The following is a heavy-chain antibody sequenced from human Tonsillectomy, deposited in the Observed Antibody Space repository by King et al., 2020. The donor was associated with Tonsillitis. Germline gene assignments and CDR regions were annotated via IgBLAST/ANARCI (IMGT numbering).Heavy chain of an antibody. CDR3: ARFVVVTAIGFDWFDP. Sequence: VQLVESGGGLVQPGGSLRLSCAASGFTVSSNYMSWVRQAPGKGMEWVSVIYSGGSTYYADSVKGRFTISRDNSKNTLYLQMKRLRAEDTAVYYCARFVVVTAIGFDWFDPWGQGTLVTVSS. D-gene: IGHD2-21*02. V-gene: IGHV3-66*01. CDR1: GFTVSSNY. CDR2: IYSGGST. J-gene: IGHJ5*02.